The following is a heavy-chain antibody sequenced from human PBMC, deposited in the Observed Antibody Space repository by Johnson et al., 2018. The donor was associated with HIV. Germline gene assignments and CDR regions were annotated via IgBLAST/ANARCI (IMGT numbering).Heavy chain of an antibody. CDR2: IQSKTDGGTT. CDR1: GFTFSNAW. Sequence: VQLVESGGGLVKPGGSLRLSCAASGFTFSNAWMSWVRQAPGKGLEWVGRIQSKTDGGTTDSAAPVTGRLPISRDDSKNTLYLQMNSLKPEDTAGYYRTTALTVVTIWDAFEIWGQGTMVTVSS. CDR3: TTALTVVTIWDAFEI. D-gene: IGHD4-23*01. J-gene: IGHJ3*02. V-gene: IGHV3-15*01.